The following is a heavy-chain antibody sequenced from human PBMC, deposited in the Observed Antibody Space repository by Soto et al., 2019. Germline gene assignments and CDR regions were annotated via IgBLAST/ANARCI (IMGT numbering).Heavy chain of an antibody. Sequence: PGGSLSLSCAASGFTFSSYSMNWVRQAPGKGLGWVSSISSSSSHIYYADSVKGRFNISRDNAKNSLYLQMNSLRAEDTAVYYCARGIVATIDFDYWGQGTLVTDPS. J-gene: IGHJ4*02. V-gene: IGHV3-21*01. CDR1: GFTFSSYS. D-gene: IGHD5-12*01. CDR3: ARGIVATIDFDY. CDR2: ISSSSSHI.